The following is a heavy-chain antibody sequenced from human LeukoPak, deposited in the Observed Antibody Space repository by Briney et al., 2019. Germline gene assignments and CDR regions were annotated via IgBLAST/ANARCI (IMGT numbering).Heavy chain of an antibody. CDR3: ARGRYYLDS. CDR2: ISYDGSNK. J-gene: IGHJ4*02. V-gene: IGHV3-30-3*01. CDR1: GFTFSSYA. D-gene: IGHD4-17*01. Sequence: GGSLRLSCAASGFTFSSYAMHWVRQAPGKGLEWVAVISYDGSNKYYADSVKGRFTISRDNSKNTLYLQMNSLRAEDTAVYYCARGRYYLDSWGQGTLVTVSS.